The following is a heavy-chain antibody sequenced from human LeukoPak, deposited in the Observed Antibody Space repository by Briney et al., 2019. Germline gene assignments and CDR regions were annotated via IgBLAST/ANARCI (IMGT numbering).Heavy chain of an antibody. D-gene: IGHD3-16*01. CDR2: IKEDGTER. CDR1: GFNISDFW. Sequence: EGSLRLSCAASGFNISDFWMTWVRQAPGKGQEWVANIKEDGTERHLVDSVKGRFTISRDNTKNLLYLQMNSLRGDDTATYYCVRESRPGGAMGLYHNFDYWGQGTLVAVSS. J-gene: IGHJ4*02. V-gene: IGHV3-7*01. CDR3: VRESRPGGAMGLYHNFDY.